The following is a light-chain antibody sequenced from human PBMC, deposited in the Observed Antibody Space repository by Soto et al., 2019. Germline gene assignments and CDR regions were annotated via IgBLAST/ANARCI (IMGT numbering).Light chain of an antibody. CDR1: QSVSNNY. J-gene: IGKJ1*01. CDR2: GAS. Sequence: EIVLTQSPGTLSLSPGERATLSCRASQSVSNNYLAWYQQKPGQAPSLLIYGASNRATGIPDRFSGSGSGTDFTLTISSLEPEDVAVYYCQQYGRSGTFGQGTKVEIK. CDR3: QQYGRSGT. V-gene: IGKV3-20*01.